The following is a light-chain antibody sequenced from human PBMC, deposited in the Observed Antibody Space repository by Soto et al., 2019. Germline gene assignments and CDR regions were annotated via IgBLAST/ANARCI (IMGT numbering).Light chain of an antibody. V-gene: IGKV1-33*01. CDR1: QDIKNY. J-gene: IGKJ4*01. CDR3: PQYDILPLT. CDR2: DAS. Sequence: DSQLSQSHSSLSASVGDRVTITCQASQDIKNYLNWYQQKSGKAPILLIYDASDLETGVPSRFSGSRSGTDFTFTINNPQPEDIAPYYCPQYDILPLTIDGGTKVDIK.